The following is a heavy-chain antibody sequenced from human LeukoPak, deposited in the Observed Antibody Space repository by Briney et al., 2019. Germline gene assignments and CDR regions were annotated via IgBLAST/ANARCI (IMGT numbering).Heavy chain of an antibody. CDR2: INHSGST. J-gene: IGHJ5*02. Sequence: KSSETLSLTCAVYGGSFSGYYWSWIRQPPGKGLEWIGEINHSGSTNYNPSLKSRVTISVDTSKNQFSLKLSSVTAADTAVYYCARGDFWSGPVSHNWFDPWGQGTLVTVSS. CDR1: GGSFSGYY. CDR3: ARGDFWSGPVSHNWFDP. V-gene: IGHV4-34*01. D-gene: IGHD3-3*01.